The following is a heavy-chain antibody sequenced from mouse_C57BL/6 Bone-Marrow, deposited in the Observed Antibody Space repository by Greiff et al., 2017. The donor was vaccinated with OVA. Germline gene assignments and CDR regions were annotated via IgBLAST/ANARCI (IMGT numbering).Heavy chain of an antibody. V-gene: IGHV3-6*01. CDR2: ISYDGSN. Sequence: VQLMESGPGLVKPSQSLSLTCSVTGYSITSGYYWNWIRQFPGNKLEWMGYISYDGSNNYNPSLKNRISITRDTSKNQFFLKLNSVTTEDTATYYCARAYYGSSTRAMDYWGQGTSVTVSS. D-gene: IGHD1-1*01. CDR3: ARAYYGSSTRAMDY. J-gene: IGHJ4*01. CDR1: GYSITSGYY.